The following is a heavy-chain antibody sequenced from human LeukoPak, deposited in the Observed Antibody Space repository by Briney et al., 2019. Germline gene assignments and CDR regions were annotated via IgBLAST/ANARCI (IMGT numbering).Heavy chain of an antibody. D-gene: IGHD3-10*01. J-gene: IGHJ4*02. CDR2: ISHRGYT. V-gene: IGHV4-31*03. CDR1: GGSISTGTYY. Sequence: SETLSLTCTVSGGSISTGTYYWTWIRQHPGKGLEWIGSISHRGYTSYNPSLTSRLSVSLDTSNNQFSLNLSSVTAADTAVYYCARDFGDPTHYFFDYWGQGTLVTVSS. CDR3: ARDFGDPTHYFFDY.